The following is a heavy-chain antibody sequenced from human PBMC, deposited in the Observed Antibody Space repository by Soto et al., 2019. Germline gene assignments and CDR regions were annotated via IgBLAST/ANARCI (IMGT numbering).Heavy chain of an antibody. D-gene: IGHD3-9*01. J-gene: IGHJ4*02. CDR3: ACGHFDWFYFDY. V-gene: IGHV1-69*02. CDR1: GGSSYT. CDR2: IIPILGIA. Sequence: QVQLVQSGAEVKKPGSSVKVSCKASGGSSYTISWVRQAPGQGLEWMGRIIPILGIANYAQKFQGRVTITAKXSTSTAYMELSSLRSEDTAVYYCACGHFDWFYFDYWGQGTLVTVSS.